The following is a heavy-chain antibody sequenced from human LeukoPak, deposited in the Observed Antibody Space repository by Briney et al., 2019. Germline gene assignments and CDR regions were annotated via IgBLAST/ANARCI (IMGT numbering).Heavy chain of an antibody. Sequence: GGSLRLSCVASGFIFSSYPMNWVRQAPGRGLEWVSSISSSSSYIYYADSVKGRFTISRDNAKNSLYLQMNSLRAEDTAVYYCARDGNQRWASDYWGQGTLVTVSS. D-gene: IGHD1-14*01. V-gene: IGHV3-21*01. CDR1: GFIFSSYP. CDR3: ARDGNQRWASDY. CDR2: ISSSSSYI. J-gene: IGHJ4*02.